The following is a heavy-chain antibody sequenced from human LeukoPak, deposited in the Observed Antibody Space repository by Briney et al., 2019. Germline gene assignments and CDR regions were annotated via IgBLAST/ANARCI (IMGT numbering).Heavy chain of an antibody. CDR1: GYTFTSYG. Sequence: GASVKVSCKASGYTFTSYGISWVRQAPGQGLEWMGWISAYNGNTNYAQKLQGRVTMTTDTSTSTAYMELRSLRSDDTAVYYCARSIWYCSGGSCYLTGLFDYWGQGTLVTVSS. V-gene: IGHV1-18*01. CDR2: ISAYNGNT. D-gene: IGHD2-15*01. CDR3: ARSIWYCSGGSCYLTGLFDY. J-gene: IGHJ4*02.